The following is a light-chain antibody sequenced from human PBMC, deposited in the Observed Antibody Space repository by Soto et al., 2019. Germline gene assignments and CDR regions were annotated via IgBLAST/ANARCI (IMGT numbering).Light chain of an antibody. CDR1: QSVSSN. CDR2: GAS. V-gene: IGKV3-15*01. J-gene: IGKJ4*01. CDR3: QQYNIWPLT. Sequence: EIVMTQSPATLSVSPGERATLSCRASQSVSSNLAWYQQKPGQAPRLLIYGASTRATGIPARFSGSGSGTEFTLTISGLQSEDFAVYCCQQYNIWPLTFGGGTKVDI.